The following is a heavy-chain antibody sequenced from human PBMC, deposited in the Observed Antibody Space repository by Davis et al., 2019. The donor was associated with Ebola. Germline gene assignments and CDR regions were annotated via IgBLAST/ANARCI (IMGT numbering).Heavy chain of an antibody. D-gene: IGHD3-10*01. CDR1: GDSIVSINW. CDR3: ARGVRITMVQGVHYYYYYGMDV. CDR2: IFYRGTT. J-gene: IGHJ6*02. V-gene: IGHV4-4*02. Sequence: MPSETLSLTCAVSGDSIVSINWWRWVRQSPGKGLEWIGEIFYRGTTNYNPSLQSRVTISVDTSKNQFSLKLSSVTAADTAVYYCARGVRITMVQGVHYYYYYGMDVWGQGTTVTVSS.